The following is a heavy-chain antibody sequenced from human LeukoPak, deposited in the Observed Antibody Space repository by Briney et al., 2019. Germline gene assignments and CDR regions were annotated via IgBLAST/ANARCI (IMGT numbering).Heavy chain of an antibody. V-gene: IGHV3-23*01. Sequence: GGSLRLSCAASGLTFSSYAMSWVRQAPGKGLEGVSAISGSGGRTDYADSVKGRFTISRDNSKNTLILQMNSLRAEDTAVYYCAKSGYNRFDYWGQGTLVTVSS. CDR1: GLTFSSYA. J-gene: IGHJ4*02. CDR2: ISGSGGRT. D-gene: IGHD5-24*01. CDR3: AKSGYNRFDY.